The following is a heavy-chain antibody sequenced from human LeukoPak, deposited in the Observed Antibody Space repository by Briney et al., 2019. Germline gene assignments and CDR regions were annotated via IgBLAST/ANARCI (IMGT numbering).Heavy chain of an antibody. V-gene: IGHV3-30*03. Sequence: GGSLRLSCAASGFTFSSYGMHWVRQAPGKGLEWVAVISYDGSNKYYADSVKGRFTISRDNSKNTLYLQMNSLRAEDTAVYYCVTRGPDHDWGQGTLVTVSS. D-gene: IGHD1-26*01. J-gene: IGHJ4*02. CDR3: VTRGPDHD. CDR2: ISYDGSNK. CDR1: GFTFSSYG.